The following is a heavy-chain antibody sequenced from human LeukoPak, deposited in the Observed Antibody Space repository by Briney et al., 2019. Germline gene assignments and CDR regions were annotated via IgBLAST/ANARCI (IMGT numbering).Heavy chain of an antibody. J-gene: IGHJ4*02. CDR2: IYHSGNT. V-gene: IGHV4-30-2*01. Sequence: SQTLSLTSAVSGGSITSGGYSWSWIRQPPGKGLEWIGYIYHSGNTYYNPSLRSRVTISVDTSKDQFSLKLSSVTAADTAVYYCARDRGYGVNYFDYWGQGTLVSVAS. CDR1: GGSITSGGYS. CDR3: ARDRGYGVNYFDY. D-gene: IGHD5-12*01.